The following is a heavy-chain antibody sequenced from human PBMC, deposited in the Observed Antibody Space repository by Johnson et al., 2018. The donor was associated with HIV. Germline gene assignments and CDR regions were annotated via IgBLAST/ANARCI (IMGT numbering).Heavy chain of an antibody. J-gene: IGHJ3*01. CDR1: GFTFSSYG. Sequence: QVQLVESGGGVVQPGRSLRLSCAASGFTFSSYGMHWVRQAPGTGLEWVAVLSYDGSNKYYADSVKGRFTISRDNSKRTLYLLMNSLRPEDTAVYYCAKGLLGSLRAFDFRGQGTMVTVSS. CDR3: AKGLLGSLRAFDF. D-gene: IGHD3-10*01. V-gene: IGHV3-30*18. CDR2: LSYDGSNK.